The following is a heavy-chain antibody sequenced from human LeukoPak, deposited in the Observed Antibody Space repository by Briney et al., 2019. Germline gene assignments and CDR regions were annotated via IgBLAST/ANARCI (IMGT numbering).Heavy chain of an antibody. CDR3: ARRGLGMATAGNLPFDY. D-gene: IGHD6-13*01. V-gene: IGHV5-51*01. J-gene: IGHJ4*02. CDR1: GYSFTTYW. CDR2: IYPGDSDT. Sequence: GESLKISCKVSGYSFTTYWIGWVRQMPGKGLEWMGIIYPGDSDTKYSPSFQGQVTISADKSITTAYLQWSSLKASDTAMYYCARRGLGMATAGNLPFDYWGQGTLVTVSS.